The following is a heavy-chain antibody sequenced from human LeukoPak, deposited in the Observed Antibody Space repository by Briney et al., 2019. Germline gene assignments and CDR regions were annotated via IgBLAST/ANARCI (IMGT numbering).Heavy chain of an antibody. CDR1: GGSISIYY. CDR2: IFYRGGT. J-gene: IGHJ4*02. CDR3: ARVDYGGIDY. V-gene: IGHV4-59*01. D-gene: IGHD2-21*01. Sequence: SETLSLTCPVSGGSISIYYWSWIRQPPGKGLEWIGYIFYRGGTNYNPSLKSRVTISIDTPKNQFSLNLSSVTAADTAVYYCARVDYGGIDYWGQGTLVTVSS.